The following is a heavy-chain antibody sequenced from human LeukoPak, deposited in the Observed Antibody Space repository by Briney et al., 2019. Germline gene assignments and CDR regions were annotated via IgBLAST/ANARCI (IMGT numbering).Heavy chain of an antibody. D-gene: IGHD3-22*01. Sequence: GASVKVSCKASGGTFSSYAISWVRQAPGQGLEWMGGIIPIFGTANYAQKFQGRATMTRDTSINTAYMELSSLRSEDTAVYYCARVEYSSGYSHVYWGQGTLVTVSS. CDR2: IIPIFGTA. J-gene: IGHJ4*02. CDR3: ARVEYSSGYSHVY. V-gene: IGHV1-69*05. CDR1: GGTFSSYA.